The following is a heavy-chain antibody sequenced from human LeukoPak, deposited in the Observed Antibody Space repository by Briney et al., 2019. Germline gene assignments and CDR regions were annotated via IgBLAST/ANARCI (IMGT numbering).Heavy chain of an antibody. Sequence: GGSLRLSCAASGFNIKTYSMTWVRQAPGKGLEWVANIKQDGSEKYYADSVKGRFTISRDNAKNSLYLQMNSLRAEDTAVYYCTRTPDGVDYWGQGTLVTVSS. CDR3: TRTPDGVDY. CDR1: GFNIKTYS. V-gene: IGHV3-7*01. D-gene: IGHD3-10*01. J-gene: IGHJ4*02. CDR2: IKQDGSEK.